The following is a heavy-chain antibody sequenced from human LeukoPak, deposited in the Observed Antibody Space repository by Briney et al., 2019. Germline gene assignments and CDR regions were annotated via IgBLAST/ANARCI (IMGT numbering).Heavy chain of an antibody. CDR1: GGNFNSYA. J-gene: IGHJ4*02. D-gene: IGHD6-19*01. CDR3: AEGRGWTTVLGY. CDR2: IIPIVEMA. V-gene: IGHV1-69*04. Sequence: ASVEVSCKASGGNFNSYAISWVRQAPGQGPEWMGRIIPIVEMADYAQKFQGRVTLTADKSTTTVYMELSNLTSEDTAVYFCAEGRGWTTVLGYWGQGTLVTVSS.